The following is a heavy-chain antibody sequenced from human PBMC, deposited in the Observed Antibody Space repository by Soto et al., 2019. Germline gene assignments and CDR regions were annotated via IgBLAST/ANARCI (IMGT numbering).Heavy chain of an antibody. CDR2: INPSSGRT. J-gene: IGHJ6*02. CDR1: GYTFTSYS. CDR3: ARDHNFGFILYAMDV. Sequence: ASVKVSCKASGYTFTSYSMHWVRQAPGQGLEWMGIINPSSGRTSYAQNFQGGVTMTSDTSTSIVYMEMSSLKSEDTAVYYCARDHNFGFILYAMDVWGQGTTVPVSS. D-gene: IGHD2-15*01. V-gene: IGHV1-46*01.